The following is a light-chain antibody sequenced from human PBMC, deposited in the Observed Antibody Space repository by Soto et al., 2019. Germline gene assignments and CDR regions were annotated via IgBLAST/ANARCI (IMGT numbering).Light chain of an antibody. Sequence: DIQMTQSPSSLSASVGDRVTLTCQATQDISNHLNWYQQKPGEAPKVLIYDASNLEIGVPSRFSGSGSGSNFSFTIRSLQPEDIATYYCQQYDSYCTVGGGTKVDIK. CDR1: QDISNH. CDR2: DAS. J-gene: IGKJ4*01. V-gene: IGKV1-33*01. CDR3: QQYDSYCT.